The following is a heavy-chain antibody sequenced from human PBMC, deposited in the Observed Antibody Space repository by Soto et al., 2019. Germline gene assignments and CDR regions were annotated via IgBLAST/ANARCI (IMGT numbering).Heavy chain of an antibody. Sequence: EVQLVESGGGLVKPGGSLRLSCAASGFTFSSYSMNWVRQAPGKGLEWVSSISSSSSYIYYADSVKGRFTISRDNAKNPLYLQRNSRGAEDTALYYGGRGGGDYGDWYFDLWGRGTLVTVSS. J-gene: IGHJ2*01. CDR1: GFTFSSYS. CDR2: ISSSSSYI. D-gene: IGHD4-17*01. V-gene: IGHV3-21*01. CDR3: GRGGGDYGDWYFDL.